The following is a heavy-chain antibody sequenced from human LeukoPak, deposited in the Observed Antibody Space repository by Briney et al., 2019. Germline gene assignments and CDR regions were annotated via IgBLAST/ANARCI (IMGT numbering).Heavy chain of an antibody. CDR3: ARDRGAVGLSYYYYGMDV. CDR2: IYYSGST. CDR1: GGSISSYY. J-gene: IGHJ6*02. V-gene: IGHV4-59*01. Sequence: SETLSLTCTVSGGSISSYYWSWIRQPPGKGLEWIGYIYYSGSTNYNPSLKSRLTISVDTSKNQFSLKLSSVTAADTAVYYCARDRGAVGLSYYYYGMDVWGQGTTVTVSS. D-gene: IGHD4/OR15-4a*01.